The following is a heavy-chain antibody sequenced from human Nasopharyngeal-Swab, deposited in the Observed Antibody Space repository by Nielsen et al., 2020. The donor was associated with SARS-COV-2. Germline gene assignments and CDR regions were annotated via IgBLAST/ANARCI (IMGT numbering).Heavy chain of an antibody. CDR3: ARFLDKVDYTYGMDV. CDR2: ISSSSSYI. V-gene: IGHV3-21*01. Sequence: VRQAPGKGLEWVSSISSSSSYIYYADSVKGRFTISRDNAKNSLYLQMNSLRAEDTAVYYCARFLDKVDYTYGMDVWGQGTTVTVSS. D-gene: IGHD4-11*01. J-gene: IGHJ6*02.